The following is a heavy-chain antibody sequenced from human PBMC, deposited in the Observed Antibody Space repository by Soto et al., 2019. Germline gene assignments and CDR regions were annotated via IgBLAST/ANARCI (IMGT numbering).Heavy chain of an antibody. J-gene: IGHJ4*02. D-gene: IGHD5-12*01. Sequence: SETLSLTCAVYGGSFSGYYWSWIRQPPGKGLEWIGEINHSGSTNYNPSLKSRVTISVDTSKSQFSLKVSSVSAADTAVYYCARAPAWLRPFNYFDYWGQGTLVTVS. V-gene: IGHV4-34*01. CDR1: GGSFSGYY. CDR2: INHSGST. CDR3: ARAPAWLRPFNYFDY.